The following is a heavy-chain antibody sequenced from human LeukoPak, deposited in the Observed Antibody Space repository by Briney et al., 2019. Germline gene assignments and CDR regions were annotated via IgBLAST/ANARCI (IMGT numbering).Heavy chain of an antibody. J-gene: IGHJ4*02. CDR3: AKGSDYDFWSGYSFDY. CDR2: IRYDGSNK. V-gene: IGHV3-30*02. D-gene: IGHD3-3*01. Sequence: GGSLRLSCAASGFTFSSYGMHWVRQAPRKGLEWVAFIRYDGSNKYYADSVKGRFTISRDNSKNTLYLQMNSLRAEDTAVYYCAKGSDYDFWSGYSFDYCGQGTLVTVSS. CDR1: GFTFSSYG.